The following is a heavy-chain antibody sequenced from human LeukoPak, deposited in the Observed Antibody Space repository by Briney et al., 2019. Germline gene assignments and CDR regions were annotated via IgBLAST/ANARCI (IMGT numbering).Heavy chain of an antibody. V-gene: IGHV3-7*01. CDR2: IDQGGSET. CDR1: GFPFSSYW. Sequence: GGSLRLSCAASGFPFSSYWMNWVRQAPGKRPEWVGNIDQGGSETNYVDSVKGRFSFSRDNAKTSLYLQMNSLRAEDTAVYYCVTGRRVGGWDVRFDYWGQGALVTVSS. D-gene: IGHD1-26*01. CDR3: VTGRRVGGWDVRFDY. J-gene: IGHJ4*02.